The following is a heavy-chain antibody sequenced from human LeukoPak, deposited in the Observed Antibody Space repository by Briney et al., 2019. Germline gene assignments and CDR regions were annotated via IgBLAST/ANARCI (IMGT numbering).Heavy chain of an antibody. V-gene: IGHV3-11*03. CDR3: ARWDYGDYV. J-gene: IGHJ4*02. CDR1: GFTFSDFY. D-gene: IGHD4-17*01. Sequence: GWSLRLSCAASGFTFSDFYMTWIRQAPGKGLEWVSYISPSSSYTNYADSVKGRFTISRDNAKNSLYLQMNSLRVEDTAEYYCARWDYGDYVWGQGTLVTVSS. CDR2: ISPSSSYT.